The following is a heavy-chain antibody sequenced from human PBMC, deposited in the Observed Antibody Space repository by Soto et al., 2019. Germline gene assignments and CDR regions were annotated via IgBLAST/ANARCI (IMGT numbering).Heavy chain of an antibody. CDR3: ARAEDQRYCSSTSCPQPFDY. D-gene: IGHD2-2*01. V-gene: IGHV6-1*01. Sequence: SQTLSLTCAISGDSVSTSSSAWSWIRQPPSGGLEWLGRLYYRSKWSNDYAVSVMGRITISPDTSKNQFSLQLNSVTPEDTAVYYCARAEDQRYCSSTSCPQPFDYWGQGTLVTVSS. CDR1: GDSVSTSSSA. CDR2: LYYRSKWSN. J-gene: IGHJ4*02.